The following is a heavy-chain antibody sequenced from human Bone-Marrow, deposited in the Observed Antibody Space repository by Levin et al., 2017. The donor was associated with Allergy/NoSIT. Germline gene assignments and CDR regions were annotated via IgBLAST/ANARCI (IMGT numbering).Heavy chain of an antibody. D-gene: IGHD6-19*01. J-gene: IGHJ4*02. CDR1: GFTFTRFA. V-gene: IGHV3-23*05. CDR3: AKDHESSGWPTFDL. Sequence: GGSLRLSCAASGFTFTRFALSWVRQAPGKGLEWVASFANTAKTYYADSVMGRFTISRDTSTNTLFLQMNSLRAEDTAVYYCAKDHESSGWPTFDLWGQGTLVTVSS. CDR2: FANTAKT.